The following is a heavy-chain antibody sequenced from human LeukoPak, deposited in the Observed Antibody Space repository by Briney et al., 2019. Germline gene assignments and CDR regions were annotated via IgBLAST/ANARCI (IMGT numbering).Heavy chain of an antibody. J-gene: IGHJ4*02. CDR1: GYTFTSYD. CDR2: MNPNSGNT. V-gene: IGHV1-8*01. D-gene: IGHD3-22*01. CDR3: ARSHYYDSSGYPAN. Sequence: GASVKVSCKASGYTFTSYDINWVRQATGQGLEWMGWMNPNSGNTGYAQKFQGGVTVTRNTSISTAYTELSSLRSEDTAVYYCARSHYYDSSGYPANWGQGTLVTVSS.